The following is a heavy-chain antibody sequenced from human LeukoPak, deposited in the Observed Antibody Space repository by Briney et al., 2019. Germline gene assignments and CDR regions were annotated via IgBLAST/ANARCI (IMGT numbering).Heavy chain of an antibody. V-gene: IGHV4-39*01. J-gene: IGHJ5*02. CDR3: ARHSFRGYSYGDWFDP. CDR2: IYYSGST. D-gene: IGHD5-18*01. CDR1: GGSISSSSYY. Sequence: PSETLSLTCTVSGGSISSSSYYWGWIRQPPGKGLEWIGSIYYSGSTYYNPSLKSRVTISVDTSKNQFSLKLSSVTAADTAVYYCARHSFRGYSYGDWFDPWGQGTLVTVSS.